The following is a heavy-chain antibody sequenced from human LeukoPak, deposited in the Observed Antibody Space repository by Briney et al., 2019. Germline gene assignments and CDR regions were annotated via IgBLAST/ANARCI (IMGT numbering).Heavy chain of an antibody. Sequence: PSETLSLTCTVSGDSISRSTYYWSWIRQPPGKGLEWIGEINHSGSTYYNPSLKSRVTISVDTSKNQFSLKLSSVTAADTAVYYCARDPKRNYYDTSGRSDYWGQGILVTVSS. CDR3: ARDPKRNYYDTSGRSDY. V-gene: IGHV4-39*02. J-gene: IGHJ4*02. CDR2: INHSGST. CDR1: GDSISRSTYY. D-gene: IGHD3-22*01.